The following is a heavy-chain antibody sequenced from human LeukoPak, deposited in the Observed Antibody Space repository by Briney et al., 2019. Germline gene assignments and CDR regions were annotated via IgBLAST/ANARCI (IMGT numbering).Heavy chain of an antibody. CDR2: FDPEDGET. J-gene: IGHJ4*02. D-gene: IGHD2-2*02. CDR3: ATEGDIVVVPAAILGY. CDR1: GYTLTELS. Sequence: GASVKGSCKVSGYTLTELSMHWVRQAPGKGLEWMGGFDPEDGETIYAQKFQGRVTMTEDTSTDTAYMELSSLRSEVTAVYYCATEGDIVVVPAAILGYWGQGTLVTVSS. V-gene: IGHV1-24*01.